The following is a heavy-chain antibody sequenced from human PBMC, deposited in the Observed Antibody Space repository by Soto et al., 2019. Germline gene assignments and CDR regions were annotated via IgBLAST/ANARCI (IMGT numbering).Heavy chain of an antibody. CDR2: IIPILGIA. J-gene: IGHJ5*02. V-gene: IGHV1-69*02. CDR1: GGTFSSYT. D-gene: IGHD1-1*01. Sequence: QVQLVQSGAEVKKPGSSVKVSCKASGGTFSSYTISWVRQAPGQGLEWMGRIIPILGIANYAQKFQGRVTITGDKSTGTAYMELSSLRSEDPAVYYCARVEGWFDPWGQGTLVTVSS. CDR3: ARVEGWFDP.